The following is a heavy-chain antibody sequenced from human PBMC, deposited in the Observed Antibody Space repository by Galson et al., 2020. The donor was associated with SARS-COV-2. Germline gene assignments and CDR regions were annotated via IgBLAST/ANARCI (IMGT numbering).Heavy chain of an antibody. Sequence: QTGGSLRLSCAASGFSLSSYSMNWVRQAPGKGLEWVSTINDAGGSIYYADSVKGRFTISRDNSKSTLYLQLTSLRAEDTALYYCARKPGAGTLWYFDLWGRGTLVSVSS. CDR2: INDAGGSI. CDR1: GFSLSSYS. V-gene: IGHV3-23*01. CDR3: ARKPGAGTLWYFDL. J-gene: IGHJ2*01. D-gene: IGHD1-1*01.